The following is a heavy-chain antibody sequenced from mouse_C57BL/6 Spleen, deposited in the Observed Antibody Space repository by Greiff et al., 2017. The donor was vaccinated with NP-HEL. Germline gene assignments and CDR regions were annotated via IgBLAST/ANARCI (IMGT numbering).Heavy chain of an antibody. V-gene: IGHV1-9*01. D-gene: IGHD1-1*01. Sequence: QVQLKQSGAELMKPGASVKLSCKATGYTFTGYWIEWVKQRPGHGLEWIGEILPGSGSTNYNEKFKGKATFTADTSSNTAYMQLSSLTTEDSAIYYCASGPYYYGSSSYYFDYWGQGTTLTVSS. CDR2: ILPGSGST. J-gene: IGHJ2*01. CDR3: ASGPYYYGSSSYYFDY. CDR1: GYTFTGYW.